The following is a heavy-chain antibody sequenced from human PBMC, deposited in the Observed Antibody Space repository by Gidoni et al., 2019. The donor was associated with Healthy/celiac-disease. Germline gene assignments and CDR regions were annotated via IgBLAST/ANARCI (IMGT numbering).Heavy chain of an antibody. J-gene: IGHJ3*02. CDR1: GYSFTSYW. CDR2: IYPGDSDT. CDR3: ASRQRGGYDHPNHDAFDI. V-gene: IGHV5-51*03. D-gene: IGHD5-12*01. Sequence: EVQLVQSGAEVKKPGASLTISCKGSGYSFTSYWTGWVRQMPGKGLEWMGLIYPGDSDTRYSPSFQGQVTISDDKSISTADLQWSSLKASDTAMYYGASRQRGGYDHPNHDAFDIWGQGTMVTVSS.